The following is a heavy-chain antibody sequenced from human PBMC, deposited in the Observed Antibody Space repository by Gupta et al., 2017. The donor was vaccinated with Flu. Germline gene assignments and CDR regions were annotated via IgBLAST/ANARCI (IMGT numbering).Heavy chain of an antibody. D-gene: IGHD6-19*01. V-gene: IGHV2-26*01. CDR1: GFSLSNARMG. J-gene: IGHJ5*02. CDR2: IFSDDEK. CDR3: ARRLAGAGTSWFDP. Sequence: QVTLKESGPVLVKPTETLTLTCTVSGFSLSNARMGVSWIRQPPGKALEWLAHIFSDDEKSYSTSLKSRLTISKDTSKSQVVLTMTNMDPVDTATYYCARRLAGAGTSWFDPWGQGTLVTVSS.